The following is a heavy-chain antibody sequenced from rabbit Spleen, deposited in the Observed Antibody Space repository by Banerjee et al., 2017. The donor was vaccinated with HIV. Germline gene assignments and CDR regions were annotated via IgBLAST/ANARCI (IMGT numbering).Heavy chain of an antibody. V-gene: IGHV1S45*01. J-gene: IGHJ4*01. Sequence: EESGGDLVKPEGSLTLTCTASGFSFSSSYWTCWVRQAPGKGLEWVACIDAGSSGSAYYASWVNGRFTISRDIDQNTLYLQLNSLTAADTATYFCVRDQARMLDLWGPGTLVTVS. CDR2: IDAGSSGSA. CDR1: GFSFSSSYW. D-gene: IGHD6-1*01. CDR3: VRDQARMLDL.